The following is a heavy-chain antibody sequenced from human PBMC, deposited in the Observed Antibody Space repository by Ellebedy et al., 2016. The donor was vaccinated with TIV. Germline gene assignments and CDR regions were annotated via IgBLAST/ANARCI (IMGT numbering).Heavy chain of an antibody. J-gene: IGHJ4*02. D-gene: IGHD1-1*01. Sequence: GESLKISCAASGSTFRNHAVSWVRQAQGKGLEWVSAISGSGGSTNYADSVKGRFTTSRDNSKNTLYLQMSSLRADDSAIYYCACWSGDWNGPYDFWGPGTLVTVSS. CDR3: ACWSGDWNGPYDF. V-gene: IGHV3-23*01. CDR2: ISGSGGST. CDR1: GSTFRNHA.